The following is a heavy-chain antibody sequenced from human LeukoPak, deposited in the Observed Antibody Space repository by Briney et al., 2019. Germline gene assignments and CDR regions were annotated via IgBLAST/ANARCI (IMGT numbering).Heavy chain of an antibody. D-gene: IGHD1-1*01. CDR1: GGSISSSSYY. Sequence: SETLSLTCTVSGGSISSSSYYWGWIRQPPGKRLEWIGSIYYSGSTYYNPSLKSRVTISVDTSKNQFSLKLSSVTAADTAVYYCARYFGTTGTPNYWGQGTLVTVSS. J-gene: IGHJ4*02. CDR3: ARYFGTTGTPNY. V-gene: IGHV4-39*01. CDR2: IYYSGST.